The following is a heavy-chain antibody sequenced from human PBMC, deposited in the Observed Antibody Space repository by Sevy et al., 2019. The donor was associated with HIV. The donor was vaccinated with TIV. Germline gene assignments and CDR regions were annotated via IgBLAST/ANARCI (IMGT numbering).Heavy chain of an antibody. CDR1: GFTFSNYW. D-gene: IGHD1-26*01. CDR2: IKRDGSER. V-gene: IGHV3-7*03. J-gene: IGHJ6*02. Sequence: GESLKISCAASGFTFSNYWMTWVRQAPGKGLECVANIKRDGSERYYLASVKGRFTISRDNAKKSLYRQMNSLTAEDTAVYYCARDCNSASCLWGLDVWGQGTTVTVSS. CDR3: ARDCNSASCLWGLDV.